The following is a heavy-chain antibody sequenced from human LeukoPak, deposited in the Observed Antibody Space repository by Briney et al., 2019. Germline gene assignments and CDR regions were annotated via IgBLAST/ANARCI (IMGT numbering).Heavy chain of an antibody. CDR1: GYSFTSYW. J-gene: IGHJ3*02. V-gene: IGHV5-51*01. CDR2: IYPGDSDT. D-gene: IGHD1-14*01. Sequence: GESLEISCKGSGYSFTSYWIGWVRQMPGKGLEWMGIIYPGDSDTRYRPSFQGQVTISADKSISTAYLQWSSLKASDTAMYYCARLSSSGLGNHYRAFDIWGQGTMVTVSS. CDR3: ARLSSSGLGNHYRAFDI.